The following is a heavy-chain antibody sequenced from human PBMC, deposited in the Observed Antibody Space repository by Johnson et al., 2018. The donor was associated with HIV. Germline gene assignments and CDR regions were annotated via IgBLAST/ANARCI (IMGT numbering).Heavy chain of an antibody. J-gene: IGHJ3*02. Sequence: VQLVESGGGLVQPGGSLRLSCAASGFTFSTYAMHWVRQAPGKGLESVSAISNNGDNTYYANSVKGRLTISRDNSKNMLYLQMNSLRAEDTAVYYCAREGDGLRVSDDAFDIWGQGTMVTVSS. CDR3: AREGDGLRVSDDAFDI. V-gene: IGHV3-64*01. D-gene: IGHD3-16*01. CDR1: GFTFSTYA. CDR2: ISNNGDNT.